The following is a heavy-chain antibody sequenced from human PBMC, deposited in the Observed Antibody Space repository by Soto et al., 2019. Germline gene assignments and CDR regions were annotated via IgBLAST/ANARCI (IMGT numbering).Heavy chain of an antibody. D-gene: IGHD2-15*01. Sequence: EVQLVESGGGLVQPGGSLRLSCAASGFTFSSYWMTWVRQAPGKGLEWVANINQDGSEKYYVDSVTGRFTISRDNAMNSLLLPMSSLKAEDTAVYYCARGAAYCTADTCYQKNFFDYWGQGTLATVSS. CDR2: INQDGSEK. CDR3: ARGAAYCTADTCYQKNFFDY. V-gene: IGHV3-7*01. CDR1: GFTFSSYW. J-gene: IGHJ4*02.